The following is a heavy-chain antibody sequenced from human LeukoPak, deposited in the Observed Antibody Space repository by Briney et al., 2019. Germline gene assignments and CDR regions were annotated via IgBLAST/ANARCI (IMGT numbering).Heavy chain of an antibody. V-gene: IGHV4-39*01. CDR3: ARLKAAAGYVFDY. D-gene: IGHD6-13*01. J-gene: IGHJ4*02. CDR2: IYYSGST. Sequence: SETLSLTCTVSGGSISSSSYYWGWIRQPPGKGLEWIGSIYYSGSTYYNPSLKSRVTISVDTSKNQFSLKLSSVTAADTAVYYCARLKAAAGYVFDYWGQGTLVTVSS. CDR1: GGSISSSSYY.